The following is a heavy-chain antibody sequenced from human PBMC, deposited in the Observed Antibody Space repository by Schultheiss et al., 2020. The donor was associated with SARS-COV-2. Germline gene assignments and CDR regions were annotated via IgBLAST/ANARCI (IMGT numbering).Heavy chain of an antibody. Sequence: SETLSLTCTVSGASISPYYWGWLRQPPGKGLEWFGYIYYSGSTYYNPSLKSRVTIYVDTSKNQFSLKLSSVTAADTAVDYCARGLRDGSGSYLGYWGQGSLVTVSS. D-gene: IGHD3-10*01. CDR2: IYYSGST. V-gene: IGHV4-59*12. J-gene: IGHJ4*02. CDR1: GASISPYY. CDR3: ARGLRDGSGSYLGY.